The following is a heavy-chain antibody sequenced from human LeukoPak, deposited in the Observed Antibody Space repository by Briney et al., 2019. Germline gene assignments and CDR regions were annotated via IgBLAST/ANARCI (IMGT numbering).Heavy chain of an antibody. V-gene: IGHV3-33*06. D-gene: IGHD4-11*01. Sequence: GGSLRLSCAASGFTFSSYAMHWVRQAPGQGLEWVAVIYFEGSKKYYADSVKGRFTISTDNSVNTVYLDMNSLRAEDTSGYSFSKAAGPSNDYIDIWGKGTTVTVSS. CDR2: IYFEGSKK. CDR1: GFTFSSYA. CDR3: SKAAGPSNDYIDI. J-gene: IGHJ6*03.